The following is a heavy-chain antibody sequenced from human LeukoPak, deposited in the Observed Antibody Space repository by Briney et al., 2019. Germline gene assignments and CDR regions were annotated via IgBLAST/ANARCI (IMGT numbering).Heavy chain of an antibody. CDR2: INSGGSKT. J-gene: IGHJ3*02. CDR3: ARPIRGYDGFDI. V-gene: IGHV3-74*01. D-gene: IGHD5-12*01. Sequence: GGSLRLSCAASGFTFTNYWMYWVRQAAGKGLVWVSRINSGGSKTNYADSVNGRFTISRDNAKYTLYLQMNSLRAEDTAMYYCARPIRGYDGFDIWGQGTMVTVSS. CDR1: GFTFTNYW.